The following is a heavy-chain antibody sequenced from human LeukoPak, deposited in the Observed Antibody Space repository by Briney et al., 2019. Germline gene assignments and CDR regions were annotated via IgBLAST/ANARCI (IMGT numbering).Heavy chain of an antibody. CDR3: ARDHLRLGATGASEI. Sequence: QPGGSLRLSRAASRFTFSNYWMSWVRQAPGKGLEWVANIKQDGAEKNYVDSVKGRFTISRDNAKNSLYLQMSSLRAEDTAVYYCARDHLRLGATGASEIWGQGTMVTVSS. D-gene: IGHD1-26*01. CDR2: IKQDGAEK. CDR1: RFTFSNYW. J-gene: IGHJ3*02. V-gene: IGHV3-7*05.